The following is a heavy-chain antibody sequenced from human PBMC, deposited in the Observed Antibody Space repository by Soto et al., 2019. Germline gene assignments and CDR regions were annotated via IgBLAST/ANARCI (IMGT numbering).Heavy chain of an antibody. J-gene: IGHJ5*02. CDR2: IIPIFGTA. D-gene: IGHD3-22*01. CDR1: GGTFSSYA. Sequence: ASVKVSCKASGGTFSSYAISWVRQAPGQGLEWMGGIIPIFGTANYAQKFQGRVTITTDKSTSTAYMELSSLRSEDTAVYFCARDQPAYYNKNSGGNWFAPWGKETLVTVPS. CDR3: ARDQPAYYNKNSGGNWFAP. V-gene: IGHV1-69*05.